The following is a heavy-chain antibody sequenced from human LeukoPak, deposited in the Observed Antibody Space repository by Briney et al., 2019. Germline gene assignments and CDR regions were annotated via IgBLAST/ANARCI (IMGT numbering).Heavy chain of an antibody. J-gene: IGHJ4*02. V-gene: IGHV3-20*04. Sequence: PGGSLRLSCAASGFTSGFTFDDYGMNGVRQVPGRGLEWVPGISGDGGRTGYADSVQGRFTISRDNSRNSLHLQMNSLRVEDAAFYYCVKDSNYDFWSGYYKGFDNWGQGTLVTVSS. CDR2: ISGDGGRT. CDR3: VKDSNYDFWSGYYKGFDN. D-gene: IGHD3-3*01. CDR1: GFTFDDYG.